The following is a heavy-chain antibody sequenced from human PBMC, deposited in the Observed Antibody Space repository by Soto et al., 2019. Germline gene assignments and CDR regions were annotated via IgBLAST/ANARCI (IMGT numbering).Heavy chain of an antibody. Sequence: ASVKVSCKASGDTFTSYDINWVRQATGQGLEWMGWMNPNSGKTGYAQKFQGRVTMTRNTSISTAYMELSSLRSEDTAVYYCARGGYYDFWSGYSYYYYMDVWGKGTTVTVSS. J-gene: IGHJ6*03. CDR3: ARGGYYDFWSGYSYYYYMDV. V-gene: IGHV1-8*02. CDR1: GDTFTSYD. CDR2: MNPNSGKT. D-gene: IGHD3-3*01.